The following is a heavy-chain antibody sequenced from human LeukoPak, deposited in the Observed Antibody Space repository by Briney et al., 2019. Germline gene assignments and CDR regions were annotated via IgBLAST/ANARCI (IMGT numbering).Heavy chain of an antibody. CDR2: ISGSGGST. CDR3: AKDGGYSYGYPIDY. J-gene: IGHJ4*02. CDR1: GFTSSSYA. Sequence: GGSLRLSCAASGFTSSSYAMSWVRQAPGKGLEWVSAISGSGGSTYYADSVKGRFTISRDNSKSTLYLQMNSLRAEDTAVYYCAKDGGYSYGYPIDYWGQGTLVTVSS. V-gene: IGHV3-23*01. D-gene: IGHD5-18*01.